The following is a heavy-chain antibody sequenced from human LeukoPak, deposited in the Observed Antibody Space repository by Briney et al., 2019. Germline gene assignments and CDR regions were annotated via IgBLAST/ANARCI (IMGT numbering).Heavy chain of an antibody. CDR2: ISVSSGTT. Sequence: ASVKVSCKASGYTFGDYVVTWVRQAPGQGLEWMGWISVSSGTTTYAEGFQGRLTMSTDSSTGTASMQIMSVRPDDTAVYFCARDVSRGYMDLWGQGSLVTVAS. J-gene: IGHJ4*02. D-gene: IGHD6-25*01. V-gene: IGHV1-18*01. CDR1: GYTFGDYV. CDR3: ARDVSRGYMDL.